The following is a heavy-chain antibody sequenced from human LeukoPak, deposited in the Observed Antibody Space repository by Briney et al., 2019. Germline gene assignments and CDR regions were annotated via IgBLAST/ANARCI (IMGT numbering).Heavy chain of an antibody. J-gene: IGHJ5*02. CDR2: ISSSSSYI. Sequence: GGSLRLSCVASGFTFSSYSMNWVRQAPGKGLEWVSSISSSSSYIYYADSVKGRFTISRDNAKNSLYLQMNSLRAEDTAVYYCARVAIVARNWFDPWGQGTLVTVSS. CDR1: GFTFSSYS. CDR3: ARVAIVARNWFDP. D-gene: IGHD5-12*01. V-gene: IGHV3-21*01.